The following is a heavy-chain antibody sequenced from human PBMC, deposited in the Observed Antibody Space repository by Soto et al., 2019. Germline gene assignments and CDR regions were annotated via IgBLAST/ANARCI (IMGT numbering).Heavy chain of an antibody. CDR1: GGTFISYV. J-gene: IGHJ6*02. CDR3: ARWPTVSRPTYGMDV. D-gene: IGHD4-4*01. V-gene: IGHV1-69*13. CDR2: IIPMFNIT. Sequence: SVKVSCKXSGGTFISYVYNWVRQAPGQGLEWMGGIIPMFNITNFAQKFQGRITITADESTTTAYMELSSLRSEDTAVYYCARWPTVSRPTYGMDVWGQGTTVTVSS.